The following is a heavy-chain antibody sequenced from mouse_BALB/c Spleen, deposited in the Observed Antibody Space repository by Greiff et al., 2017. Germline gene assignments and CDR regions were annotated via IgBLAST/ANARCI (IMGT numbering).Heavy chain of an antibody. CDR3: ARDYYGSSYRWYFDV. J-gene: IGHJ1*01. CDR2: ISYDGSN. D-gene: IGHD1-1*01. V-gene: IGHV3-6*02. Sequence: EVQLQESGPGLVKPSQSLSLTCSVTGYSITSGYYWNWIRQFPGNKLEWMCYISYDGSNNYNPSLKNRISITRDTSKNQFFLKLNSVTTEDTATYYCARDYYGSSYRWYFDVWGAGTTVTVSS. CDR1: GYSITSGYY.